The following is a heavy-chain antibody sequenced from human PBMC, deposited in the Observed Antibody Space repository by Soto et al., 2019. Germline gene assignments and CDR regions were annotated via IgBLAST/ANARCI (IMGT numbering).Heavy chain of an antibody. D-gene: IGHD5-18*01. CDR3: VSDRGYGHASVPYS. Sequence: QAQLVESGGGVVQPGRSLRLSCAASGFAFSSYGMHWVRQAPGTGLAWVAVISYDGSLQHYADSVKGRFTISRDNSKHMVLLQMSSLRAEDTAVYYCVSDRGYGHASVPYSWGQGTLVSVSS. CDR1: GFAFSSYG. V-gene: IGHV3-30*03. J-gene: IGHJ4*02. CDR2: ISYDGSLQ.